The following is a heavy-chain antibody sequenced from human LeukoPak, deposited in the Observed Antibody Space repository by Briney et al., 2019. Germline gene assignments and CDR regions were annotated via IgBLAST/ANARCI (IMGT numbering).Heavy chain of an antibody. J-gene: IGHJ5*02. CDR3: ARDRTVAGTLDP. V-gene: IGHV4-39*07. CDR1: GGSISSSSYY. CDR2: IYYSGST. D-gene: IGHD6-19*01. Sequence: SETLSLTCTVSGGSISSSSYYWGWIRQPPGKGLEWIGSIYYSGSTYYNPSLKSRVTISVDKSKNQFSLKLSSVTAADTAVYYCARDRTVAGTLDPWGQGTLVTVSS.